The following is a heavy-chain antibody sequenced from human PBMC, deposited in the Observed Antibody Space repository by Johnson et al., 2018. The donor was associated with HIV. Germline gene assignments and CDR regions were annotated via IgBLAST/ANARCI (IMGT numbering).Heavy chain of an antibody. CDR1: GFSISSYS. CDR3: VRSDYDSSGYYAFDI. Sequence: VQLVESGGGLKQPGGSLRLSCAASGFSISSYSMTWVRQAPGRGPEWISYISRRRPSIYYADSVQGRLTVSRDNAKNSLYLQMNSLRAGDTAVYYCVRSDYDSSGYYAFDIWGQGTMVTVSS. J-gene: IGHJ3*02. CDR2: ISRRRPSI. D-gene: IGHD3-22*01. V-gene: IGHV3-48*01.